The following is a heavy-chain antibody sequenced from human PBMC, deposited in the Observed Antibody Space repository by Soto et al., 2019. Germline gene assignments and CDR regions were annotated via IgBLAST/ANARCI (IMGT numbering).Heavy chain of an antibody. Sequence: EVHLVESGGGLVQPGGSLRLSCAASGFTFSSYWMTWVRQAPGKGLEWVANIKQDGSEKYYVDSVKGRFTISRDNAKNSLDLQMNSLRAEDTAVYYCARAFGCTNGVCPGGYWGQGTLVTVSS. J-gene: IGHJ4*02. CDR2: IKQDGSEK. CDR3: ARAFGCTNGVCPGGY. V-gene: IGHV3-7*01. D-gene: IGHD2-8*01. CDR1: GFTFSSYW.